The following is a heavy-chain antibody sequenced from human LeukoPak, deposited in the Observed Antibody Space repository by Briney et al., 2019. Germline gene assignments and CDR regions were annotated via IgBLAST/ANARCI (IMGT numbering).Heavy chain of an antibody. CDR1: GGTFSSYA. J-gene: IGHJ3*02. V-gene: IGHV1-69*06. CDR3: ARGDVVVPAAFLHAFDI. Sequence: SVKVSCKASGGTFSSYAISWVRQAPGQGLEWMGGIIPIFGTANYAQKFQGRVTITADKSTSTAYMELSGLRSEDTAVYYCARGDVVVPAAFLHAFDIWGQGTMATVSS. CDR2: IIPIFGTA. D-gene: IGHD2-2*01.